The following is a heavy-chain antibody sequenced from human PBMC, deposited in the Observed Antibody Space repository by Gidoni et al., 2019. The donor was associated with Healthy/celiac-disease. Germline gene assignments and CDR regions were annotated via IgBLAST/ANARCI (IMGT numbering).Heavy chain of an antibody. CDR2: INPSGGST. J-gene: IGHJ5*02. CDR1: GYTFTSYY. Sequence: QVQLVQSGAEVKKPGASVKVSGKASGYTFTSYYMHWVRQAPGQGLECMGIINPSGGSTSYAQKFQGRVTMTRDTPTSTVYMELSSLRSEDTAVYYCARESKYCSGGSCYAWFDPWGQGTLVTVSS. D-gene: IGHD2-15*01. V-gene: IGHV1-46*01. CDR3: ARESKYCSGGSCYAWFDP.